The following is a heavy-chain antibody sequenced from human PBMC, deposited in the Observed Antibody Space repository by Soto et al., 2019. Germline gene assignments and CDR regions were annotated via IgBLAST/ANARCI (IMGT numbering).Heavy chain of an antibody. Sequence: QVQLQESGPGLVKPSGTLSLTCAVSGDSISSDKWWSWVRQPPGKGVEWIGEIHHSGNSNSNSSPKRRVIISVDKSQNQFALNLSSVPDADTAVYYCARGERQQQRDYWGQGTLVTVSS. D-gene: IGHD6-25*01. CDR1: GDSISSDKW. CDR2: IHHSGNS. V-gene: IGHV4-4*02. J-gene: IGHJ4*02. CDR3: ARGERQQQRDY.